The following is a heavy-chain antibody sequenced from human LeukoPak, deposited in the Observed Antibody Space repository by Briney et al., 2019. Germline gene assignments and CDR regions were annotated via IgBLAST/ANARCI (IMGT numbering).Heavy chain of an antibody. Sequence: GGSLGLSCAASGFTFSSYWTHWVRQAPGKGLVWVSRINSDGSSTSYADSVKGRFTISRDNAKNTLYLQVNSLRAEDTAVYYCARDWGVVVPAATSFDIWGQGTMVTVSS. J-gene: IGHJ3*02. CDR1: GFTFSSYW. CDR3: ARDWGVVVPAATSFDI. D-gene: IGHD2-2*01. V-gene: IGHV3-74*01. CDR2: INSDGSST.